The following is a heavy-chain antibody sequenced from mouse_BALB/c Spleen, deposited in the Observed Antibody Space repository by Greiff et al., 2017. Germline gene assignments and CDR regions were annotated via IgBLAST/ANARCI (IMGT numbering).Heavy chain of an antibody. J-gene: IGHJ4*01. D-gene: IGHD2-4*01. Sequence: EVQGVESGGDLVKPGGSLKLSCAASGFTFSSYGMSWVRQTPDKRLEWVATISSGGSYTYYPDSVKGRFTISRDNAKNTLYLQMSSLKSEDTAMYYCARRGYDYDVGDAMDYWGQGTSVTVSS. V-gene: IGHV5-6*01. CDR1: GFTFSSYG. CDR3: ARRGYDYDVGDAMDY. CDR2: ISSGGSYT.